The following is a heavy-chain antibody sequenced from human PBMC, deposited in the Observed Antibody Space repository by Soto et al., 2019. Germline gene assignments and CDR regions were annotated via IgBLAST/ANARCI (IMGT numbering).Heavy chain of an antibody. CDR3: ARSIVVVTAPDY. CDR2: INPFDGSR. Sequence: ASVKVACKASGYIFTSYYIHWVRRPPRQGLEWMGWINPFDGSRMFAQSFQGRVTMTRDTSTSTVYMEVSSLRSEDTAVYYCARSIVVVTAPDYLGEGTLVSVPS. CDR1: GYIFTSYY. D-gene: IGHD2-21*02. J-gene: IGHJ4*02. V-gene: IGHV1-46*01.